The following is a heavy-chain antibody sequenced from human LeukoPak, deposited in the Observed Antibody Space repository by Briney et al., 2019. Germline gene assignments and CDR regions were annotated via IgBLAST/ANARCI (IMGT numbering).Heavy chain of an antibody. V-gene: IGHV3-23*01. Sequence: GGPLRLSCAASGFIFSNYGMNWVRQAPGKGLEWVAAISASGSATSYADSVRGRFTISRDNSKSTTYLQMNSLRAEDTAVYYCARGKGCFDPWGQGTLVTVSS. J-gene: IGHJ5*02. CDR1: GFIFSNYG. CDR3: ARGKGCFDP. D-gene: IGHD4/OR15-4a*01. CDR2: ISASGSAT.